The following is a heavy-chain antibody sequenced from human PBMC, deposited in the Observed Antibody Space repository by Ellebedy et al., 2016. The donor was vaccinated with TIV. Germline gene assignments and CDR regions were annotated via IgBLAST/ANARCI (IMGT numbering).Heavy chain of an antibody. CDR3: ARDHVGDGYNRAFDI. CDR1: GFTFTTYA. D-gene: IGHD5-24*01. CDR2: ISYDGSNK. J-gene: IGHJ3*02. Sequence: GESLKISCAASGFTFTTYAMHWVRQAPGKGLEWVAVISYDGSNKYYADSVKGRFPISRENSKNTLYLQMNSLRAEDTAVYYCARDHVGDGYNRAFDIWGQGTMVTVSS. V-gene: IGHV3-30*17.